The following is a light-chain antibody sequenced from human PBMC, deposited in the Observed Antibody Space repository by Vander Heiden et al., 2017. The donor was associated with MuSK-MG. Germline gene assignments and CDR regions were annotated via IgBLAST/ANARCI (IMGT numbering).Light chain of an antibody. CDR2: QNR. J-gene: IGLJ2*01. CDR3: QAWDSSTKLV. CDR1: KLGDKY. Sequence: YELTQPPSVSVSPGQTASITCSGDKLGDKYASWYQQKPGQSPVLIIYQNRKRPSGIPERFSGSSSGNTATLTISGTQAMDEADYYCQAWDSSTKLVFGGGTKL. V-gene: IGLV3-1*01.